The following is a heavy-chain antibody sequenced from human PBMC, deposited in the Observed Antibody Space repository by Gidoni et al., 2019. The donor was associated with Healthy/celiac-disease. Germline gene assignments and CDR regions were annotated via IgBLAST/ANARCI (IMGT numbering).Heavy chain of an antibody. J-gene: IGHJ3*02. CDR1: GFTFDDYA. V-gene: IGHV3-9*01. CDR3: AKDNMGNAFDI. Sequence: EVQLVESGGGLVQPGRSLRLSCAASGFTFDDYALHWVRQAPGKGLEWVSGIRWNRGSIGYADSVKGRFTISRDNAKNSLYLQMNSLRAEDTALYYCAKDNMGNAFDIWGQGTMVTVSS. CDR2: IRWNRGSI. D-gene: IGHD3-10*01.